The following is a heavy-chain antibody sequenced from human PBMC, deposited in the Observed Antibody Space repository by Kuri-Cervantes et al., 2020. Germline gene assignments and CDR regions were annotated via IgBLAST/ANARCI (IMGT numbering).Heavy chain of an antibody. J-gene: IGHJ6*02. Sequence: SETLSLTCTVSGGSISSGGYYWSWIRQHPGKGLEWIGYIYYSGSTYYNPSLKSRVTISVDTSKNQFSLKLSSVTAADTAVYYCAKDLMYYYDSSGYWRYYYYGMDVWGQGTTVTVSS. CDR2: IYYSGST. V-gene: IGHV4-31*03. CDR1: GGSISSGGYY. D-gene: IGHD3-22*01. CDR3: AKDLMYYYDSSGYWRYYYYGMDV.